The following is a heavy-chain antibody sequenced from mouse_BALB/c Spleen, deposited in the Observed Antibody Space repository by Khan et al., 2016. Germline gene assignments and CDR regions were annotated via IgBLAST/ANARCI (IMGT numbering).Heavy chain of an antibody. D-gene: IGHD3-1*01. V-gene: IGHV1S81*02. Sequence: VQLQQPGAELVKPGASVKLSCKASGYTFTSYWMHWVKQRPGQGLEWIGEINPSNGRTNYNEKFKSKATLTVDKSSSTAYMQLSSLTSEDFAVYYCASSPATRYFDYWGQGTTPTVSS. CDR1: GYTFTSYW. J-gene: IGHJ2*01. CDR2: INPSNGRT. CDR3: ASSPATRYFDY.